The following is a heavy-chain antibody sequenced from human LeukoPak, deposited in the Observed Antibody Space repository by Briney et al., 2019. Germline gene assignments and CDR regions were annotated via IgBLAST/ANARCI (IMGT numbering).Heavy chain of an antibody. V-gene: IGHV1-18*01. D-gene: IGHD2-2*02. CDR2: ISAYNGNT. CDR1: GYSFSGHG. CDR3: ARPGADCGSAGCYTYPYYGLDV. Sequence: ASVKVSCKASGYSFSGHGITWVRQAPGQGLEWMGWISAYNGNTKYAQNLQGRVTMTADISTSTAYMELRSLRSDDTAVYYCARPGADCGSAGCYTYPYYGLDVWGQGTTVTVSS. J-gene: IGHJ6*02.